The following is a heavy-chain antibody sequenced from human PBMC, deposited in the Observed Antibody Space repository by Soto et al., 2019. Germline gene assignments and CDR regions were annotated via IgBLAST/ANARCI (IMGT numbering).Heavy chain of an antibody. CDR3: VRGISPVEFDP. V-gene: IGHV1-8*01. CDR2: MNPNSGNT. CDR1: GYTLTNYD. J-gene: IGHJ5*02. Sequence: QVQLVQSGAQVKKPGASVKVSCTASGYTLTNYDINWVRRATGQGPEWMGWMNPNSGNTGYAQKYQGRVTMTRNTSISTAYLELSNVRFEDTAVYYCVRGISPVEFDPGGQGTLVIVSS.